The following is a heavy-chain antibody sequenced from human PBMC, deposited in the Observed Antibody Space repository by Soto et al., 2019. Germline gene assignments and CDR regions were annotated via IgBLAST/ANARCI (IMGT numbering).Heavy chain of an antibody. CDR2: IWYDGSNK. J-gene: IGHJ6*02. Sequence: QVQLVESGGGVVQPGRSLRLSCAASGFTFSSYGMHWVRQAPGKGLEWVAVIWYDGSNKYYADSVKGRFTISRDNSKNTLELHRNSLRAEDTAVYYCARDRSFGMDVWGQGTTVTVSS. V-gene: IGHV3-33*01. CDR3: ARDRSFGMDV. CDR1: GFTFSSYG.